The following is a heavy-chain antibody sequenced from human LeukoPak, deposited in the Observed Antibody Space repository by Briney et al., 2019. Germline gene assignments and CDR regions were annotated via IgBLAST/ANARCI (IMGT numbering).Heavy chain of an antibody. Sequence: SETLSLTCTVPDGSISSYYWSWIRQPPGKGLEWIGYIHYSGSTNCNPSLKSRVTISIDTSKNQFSLKLSSVTAADTAVYYCARGDSSGWTFDCWGQGTLVTVSS. V-gene: IGHV4-59*01. CDR1: DGSISSYY. CDR3: ARGDSSGWTFDC. CDR2: IHYSGST. J-gene: IGHJ4*02. D-gene: IGHD6-19*01.